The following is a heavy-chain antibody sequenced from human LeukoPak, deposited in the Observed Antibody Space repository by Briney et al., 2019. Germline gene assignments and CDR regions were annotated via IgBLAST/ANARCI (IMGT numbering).Heavy chain of an antibody. D-gene: IGHD4-17*01. Sequence: PGRSLRLSCAASGFSFSAYAMHWVRQAPGKGLEWVSAISGSGGSTYYADSVKGRFTISRDNSKNTLYLQMSSLRAEDTAVYYCAKGSSRVDDYGDYFDYWGQGTLVTVSS. CDR1: GFSFSAYA. CDR3: AKGSSRVDDYGDYFDY. V-gene: IGHV3-23*01. CDR2: ISGSGGST. J-gene: IGHJ4*02.